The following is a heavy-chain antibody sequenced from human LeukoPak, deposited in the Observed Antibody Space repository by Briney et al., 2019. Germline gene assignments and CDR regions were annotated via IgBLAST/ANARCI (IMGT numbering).Heavy chain of an antibody. Sequence: PGGSLRLSCAASGFTFSSYAMSWVRQAPGKGLEWVSAISGSGSSTYYADSVKGRFTISRDNSKNTLYLQMNSLRAEDTAVYYCAKGGYSSGWYNINWFDPWGQGTLVTVSS. D-gene: IGHD6-19*01. J-gene: IGHJ5*02. CDR1: GFTFSSYA. CDR3: AKGGYSSGWYNINWFDP. V-gene: IGHV3-23*01. CDR2: ISGSGSST.